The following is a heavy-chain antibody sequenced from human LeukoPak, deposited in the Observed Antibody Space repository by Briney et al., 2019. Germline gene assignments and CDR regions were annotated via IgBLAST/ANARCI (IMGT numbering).Heavy chain of an antibody. D-gene: IGHD6-6*01. CDR1: GFTFSSYA. J-gene: IGHJ6*03. Sequence: GGSLRLSCAASGFTFSSYAMHWVRQAPGKGLEWVAVISYDGSNKYYADSVKGRFTISRDNSKNTLYLQMNSLRAEDTAVYYCAKTGSYSSSPYYYYYYMDVWGKGTTVTVSS. V-gene: IGHV3-30-3*02. CDR3: AKTGSYSSSPYYYYYYMDV. CDR2: ISYDGSNK.